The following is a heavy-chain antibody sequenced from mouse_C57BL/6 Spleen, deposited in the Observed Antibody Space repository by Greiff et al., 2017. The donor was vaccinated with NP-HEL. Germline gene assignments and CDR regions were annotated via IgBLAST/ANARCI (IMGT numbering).Heavy chain of an antibody. Sequence: QVHVKQPGAELVRPGSSVKLSCKASGYTFTSYWMDWVKQRPGQGLEWIGNIYPSDSDTHYNQKFKDKATLTVDKSSSTAYMQLSSLTSEDSAVYYCARLITTRGLYYFDYWGQGTTLTVSS. D-gene: IGHD2-4*01. V-gene: IGHV1-61*01. CDR3: ARLITTRGLYYFDY. J-gene: IGHJ2*01. CDR1: GYTFTSYW. CDR2: IYPSDSDT.